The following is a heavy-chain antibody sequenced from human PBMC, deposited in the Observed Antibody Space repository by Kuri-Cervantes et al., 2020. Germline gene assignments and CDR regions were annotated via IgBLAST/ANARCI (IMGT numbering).Heavy chain of an antibody. Sequence: ASVKVSCKASGYTFTSYGISWVRQAPGQGLEWMGWISAYNGNTNYAQKLQGRVTMTTDTSTRTAYMELSSLRSEDTAVYYCARGPWAVAGTPYYFDYWGQGTLVTVSS. V-gene: IGHV1-18*01. D-gene: IGHD6-19*01. J-gene: IGHJ4*02. CDR2: ISAYNGNT. CDR3: ARGPWAVAGTPYYFDY. CDR1: GYTFTSYG.